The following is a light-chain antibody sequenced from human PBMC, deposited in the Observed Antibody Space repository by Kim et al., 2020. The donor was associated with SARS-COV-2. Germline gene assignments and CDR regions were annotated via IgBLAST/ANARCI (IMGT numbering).Light chain of an antibody. CDR3: QQYGSSALT. Sequence: SPGERATLSCRTSQSVSSSFLAWYQHKPGQAPRLLIHSASTRATGIPDRFSGSGSGTEFTLTISRLEPEDFAVYYCQQYGSSALTFGPGTKVDIK. J-gene: IGKJ3*01. CDR2: SAS. V-gene: IGKV3-20*01. CDR1: QSVSSSF.